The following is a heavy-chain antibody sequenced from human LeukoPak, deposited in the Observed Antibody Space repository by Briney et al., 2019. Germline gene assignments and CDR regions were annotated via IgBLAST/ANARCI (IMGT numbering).Heavy chain of an antibody. V-gene: IGHV1-46*01. CDR3: ARPVTGSNPADF. Sequence: ASVKVSCKASGFTLTQYYLHWVRQAPGQGLEFVGMISPSGDSPTYTQKFQGRVTMTRDLSTSTVYMELSNLRSEDTAVYFCARPVTGSNPADFWGQGTLVTVSS. CDR2: ISPSGDSP. CDR1: GFTLTQYY. D-gene: IGHD1-26*01. J-gene: IGHJ4*02.